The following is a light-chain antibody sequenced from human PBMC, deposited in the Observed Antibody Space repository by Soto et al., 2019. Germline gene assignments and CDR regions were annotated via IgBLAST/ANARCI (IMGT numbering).Light chain of an antibody. Sequence: QSALTQPASVSGSPGQSITISCTGTSYDIGGYKYVSWYQHHPGNAPKLILYDVSNRPSGISHRFSGSKSGNTAYLTISGLQAEDEADYYCNSYTRWDRIEGVFGGGTKLTVL. J-gene: IGLJ2*01. CDR2: DVS. CDR3: NSYTRWDRIEGV. CDR1: SYDIGGYKY. V-gene: IGLV2-14*03.